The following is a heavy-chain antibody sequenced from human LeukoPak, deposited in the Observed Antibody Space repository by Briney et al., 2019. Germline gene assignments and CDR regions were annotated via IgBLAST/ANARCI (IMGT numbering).Heavy chain of an antibody. CDR3: ARDVGEMATMGHAFDI. V-gene: IGHV4-4*02. D-gene: IGHD5-24*01. CDR2: IYHSGST. J-gene: IGHJ3*02. CDR1: GGSISSSNW. Sequence: SETLSLTCAVSGGSISSSNWWSWVRQPPGKGLEWIGEIYHSGSTNYNPSLKSRVTISVDKSKNQFSLKLSSVTAADTAVYNCARDVGEMATMGHAFDIWGQGTMVTVSS.